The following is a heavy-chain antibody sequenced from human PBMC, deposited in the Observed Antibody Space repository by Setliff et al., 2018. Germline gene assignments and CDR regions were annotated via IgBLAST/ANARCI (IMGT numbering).Heavy chain of an antibody. CDR2: FYYSGST. V-gene: IGHV4-59*01. Sequence: PSETLSLTCTVSGGSISANYWSWIRQPPGRGLEWIGYFYYSGSTSYNPSLKSRVSISVDTSKNQLFLRLSSVTAADTAVYYCARGAREIYYYYYHMDIWGKGTTVTVSS. D-gene: IGHD1-26*01. CDR1: GGSISANY. J-gene: IGHJ6*03. CDR3: ARGAREIYYYYYHMDI.